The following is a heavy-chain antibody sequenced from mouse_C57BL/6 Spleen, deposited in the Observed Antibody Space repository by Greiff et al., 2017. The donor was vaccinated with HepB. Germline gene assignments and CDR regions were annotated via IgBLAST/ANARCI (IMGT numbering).Heavy chain of an antibody. CDR3: ARVGLYYGRGAWFAY. CDR2: IYPRDGST. CDR1: GYTFTSYD. V-gene: IGHV1-85*01. D-gene: IGHD1-1*01. Sequence: VQLQQSGPELVKPGASVKLSCKASGYTFTSYDINWVKQRPGQGLEWIGWIYPRDGSTKYNEKFKGKATLTVDTSSSTAYMELHSLTSEDSAVYFCARVGLYYGRGAWFAYWGQGTLVTVSA. J-gene: IGHJ3*01.